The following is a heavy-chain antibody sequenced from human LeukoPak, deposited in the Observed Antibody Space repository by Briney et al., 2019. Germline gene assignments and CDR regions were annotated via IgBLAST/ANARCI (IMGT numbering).Heavy chain of an antibody. CDR2: ISYDGGNK. D-gene: IGHD2-2*02. Sequence: GGSLRLSCVASGFSFSSYGMHWVRQAPGKGLEWVAVISYDGGNKYYADSVKGRFTISRDNSKNTLYLQMNSLRAEDTAVYYCAPVVVPAAIVGYWGQGTLVTVSS. CDR1: GFSFSSYG. J-gene: IGHJ4*02. V-gene: IGHV3-30*03. CDR3: APVVVPAAIVGY.